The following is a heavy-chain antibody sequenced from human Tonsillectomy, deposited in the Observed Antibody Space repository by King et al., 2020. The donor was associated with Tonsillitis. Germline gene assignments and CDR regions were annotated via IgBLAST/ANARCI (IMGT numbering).Heavy chain of an antibody. V-gene: IGHV1-18*04. CDR1: GYTFTTNG. D-gene: IGHD4-17*01. CDR3: ARDGRDYVLFEGWKY. Sequence: VQLVESGPELKKPGASVKVSCKASGYTFTTNGISWVRQAPGQGLEWMGWISTYNGNTNYAEKLHGRVTMTTDTSTSTVYMELRSLTSDDTAVYYCARDGRDYVLFEGWKYWGQGSLVTVSS. J-gene: IGHJ4*02. CDR2: ISTYNGNT.